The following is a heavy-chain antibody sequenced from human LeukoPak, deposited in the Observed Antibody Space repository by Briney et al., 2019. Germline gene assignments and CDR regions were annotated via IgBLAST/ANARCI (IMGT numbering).Heavy chain of an antibody. D-gene: IGHD2-21*02. Sequence: GGSLRLSCAASGFSFSNHDMHWVRQAPGKGLEWVASIRYAGSDKYYADSVKGRFTISRDNSKNTLFLHMNSLRAEDTAMYYCARSYCDGDCLNDAFDIWGQGTMVTVSS. CDR3: ARSYCDGDCLNDAFDI. V-gene: IGHV3-30*02. CDR2: IRYAGSDK. CDR1: GFSFSNHD. J-gene: IGHJ3*02.